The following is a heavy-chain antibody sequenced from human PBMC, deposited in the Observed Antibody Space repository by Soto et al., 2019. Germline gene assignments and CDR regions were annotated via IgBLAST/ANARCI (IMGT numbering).Heavy chain of an antibody. Sequence: SVKVSCKASGGTLSSFVISWVRQAPGQGLEWVGGIMPIYGKSHYAERFQGRVTITADKSTSTAYMELSSLRSEDTAVYYCARVRVAAELFSHFDSWGQGTPVTVSS. CDR3: ARVRVAAELFSHFDS. D-gene: IGHD1-26*01. V-gene: IGHV1-69*06. CDR1: GGTLSSFV. CDR2: IMPIYGKS. J-gene: IGHJ4*02.